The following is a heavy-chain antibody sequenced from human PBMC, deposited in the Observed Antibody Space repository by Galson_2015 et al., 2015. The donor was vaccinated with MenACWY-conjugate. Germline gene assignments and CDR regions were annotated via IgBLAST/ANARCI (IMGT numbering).Heavy chain of an antibody. CDR3: ARTAGSVPP. CDR2: ISATSATI. Sequence: SVRLSCAASGFTFSSFSMNWVRQAPGKGLGWVSSISATSATIYYADSVQGRFTISRDNAKNSLYLQMNSLRAEDTAVYYCARTAGSVPPWGLGTLVTVSS. CDR1: GFTFSSFS. D-gene: IGHD6-13*01. J-gene: IGHJ5*02. V-gene: IGHV3-21*01.